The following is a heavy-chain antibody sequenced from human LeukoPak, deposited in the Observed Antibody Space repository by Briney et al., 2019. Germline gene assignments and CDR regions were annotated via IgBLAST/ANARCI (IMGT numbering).Heavy chain of an antibody. Sequence: GGSLRLSCAASGFTFSSYWMSWVRQAPGKGLEWVANIEQDGSEKYYVDSVKGRFTISRDNAKNSLYLQMNSLRAEDTAVYYCARGGYSYGYGLDYWGQGTLVTVSS. D-gene: IGHD5-18*01. CDR3: ARGGYSYGYGLDY. CDR1: GFTFSSYW. V-gene: IGHV3-7*01. CDR2: IEQDGSEK. J-gene: IGHJ4*02.